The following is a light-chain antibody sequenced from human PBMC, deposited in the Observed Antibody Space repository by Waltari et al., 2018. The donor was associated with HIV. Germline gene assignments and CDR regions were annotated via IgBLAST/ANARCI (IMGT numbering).Light chain of an antibody. CDR3: GVDHGGRNNGVYV. Sequence: QPVLTQPHSESASLGASVTLTCTLSSGYSNYDVYWYQPSPGKGPWFVMRVGTGGIVGSRGDGNPEHCAVLAAGLKRYVTIKNIQEEEESDYHCGVDHGGRNNGVYVFETGTKVTVL. V-gene: IGLV9-49*01. CDR1: SGYSNYD. J-gene: IGLJ1*01. CDR2: VGTGGIVG.